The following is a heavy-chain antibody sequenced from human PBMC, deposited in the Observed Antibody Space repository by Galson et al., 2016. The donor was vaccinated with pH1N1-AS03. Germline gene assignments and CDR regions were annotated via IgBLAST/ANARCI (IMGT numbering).Heavy chain of an antibody. J-gene: IGHJ4*02. Sequence: SLRLSCAASGFTFSRFWMNWVRQAPGKGLEWVANINHDGSGRYYVDSARGRFTISRDNAKNSVYLQMNSLRAEDTAVYYCARDQDGFDSAIFDSWGQGTQVVVSS. CDR3: ARDQDGFDSAIFDS. V-gene: IGHV3-7*01. CDR1: GFTFSRFW. D-gene: IGHD5-12*01. CDR2: INHDGSGR.